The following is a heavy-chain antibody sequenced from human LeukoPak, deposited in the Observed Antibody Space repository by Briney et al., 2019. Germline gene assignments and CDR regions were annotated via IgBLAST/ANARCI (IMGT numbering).Heavy chain of an antibody. CDR3: ARHSTFFGVVIIKGRVRGPFDY. V-gene: IGHV4-34*01. Sequence: SETLSLTCAVYGGSFSGYYWSWIRQSPGKGLEWIGEINHSGSTSYNPSLKSRVTMSVDTSKKQFSLKLNSMTAADTAVYYCARHSTFFGVVIIKGRVRGPFDYWGQGTLVTVSS. CDR1: GGSFSGYY. J-gene: IGHJ4*02. CDR2: INHSGST. D-gene: IGHD3-3*01.